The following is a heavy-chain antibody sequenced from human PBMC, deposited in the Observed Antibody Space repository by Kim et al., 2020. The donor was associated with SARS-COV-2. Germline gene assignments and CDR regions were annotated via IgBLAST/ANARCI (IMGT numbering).Heavy chain of an antibody. Sequence: GGSLRLSCAASGFTFSSYGMHWVRQAPGKGLEWVAVISYDGSNKYYADSVKGRFTISRDNSKNTLYLQMNSLRAEDTAVYYCAKGNVHFDYWGQGTLVTVSS. CDR1: GFTFSSYG. J-gene: IGHJ4*02. CDR3: AKGNVHFDY. V-gene: IGHV3-30*18. CDR2: ISYDGSNK.